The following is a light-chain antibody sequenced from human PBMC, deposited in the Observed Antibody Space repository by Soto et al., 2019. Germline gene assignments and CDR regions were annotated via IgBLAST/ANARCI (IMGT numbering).Light chain of an antibody. Sequence: DIQMTQSPSSLSASVGDRVTITCRASQGIRSDVGWFQQKPGKAPKRLIYAASSLQSGGPSRFSGSGSGTEFTLTVSSLQHEDFATYYCRQHSNSPRTFSHGTKVEVK. J-gene: IGKJ1*01. CDR3: RQHSNSPRT. V-gene: IGKV1-17*01. CDR1: QGIRSD. CDR2: AAS.